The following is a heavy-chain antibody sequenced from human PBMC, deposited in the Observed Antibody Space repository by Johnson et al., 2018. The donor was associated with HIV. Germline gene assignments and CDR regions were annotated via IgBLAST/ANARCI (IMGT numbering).Heavy chain of an antibody. CDR2: ISYDGSNK. CDR3: ARGYCTSSSHCDAFDI. Sequence: QVQLVESGGGVVQPGRSLRLSCAASGFTFSSYGMHWVRQAPGKGLEWVAVISYDGSNKYYADSVKGRFTISRDNAKNTLYLQMNSLRAEDTAVYFCARGYCTSSSHCDAFDIWGQGTMVNVSS. J-gene: IGHJ3*02. CDR1: GFTFSSYG. D-gene: IGHD2-2*01. V-gene: IGHV3-30*19.